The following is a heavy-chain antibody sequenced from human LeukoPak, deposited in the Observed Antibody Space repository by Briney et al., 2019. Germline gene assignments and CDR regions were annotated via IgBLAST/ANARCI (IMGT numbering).Heavy chain of an antibody. J-gene: IGHJ3*02. Sequence: SQTLSLTCAVSGGSIGSGGYSWSWIRQPPGKGLEWIGYIYHSGSTYYNPSLKSRVTISVDRSKNQFSLKLSSVTAADTAVYYCASSHLGYCSGGSCLGAFDIWGQGTMVTVSS. V-gene: IGHV4-30-2*01. CDR2: IYHSGST. CDR1: GGSIGSGGYS. D-gene: IGHD2-15*01. CDR3: ASSHLGYCSGGSCLGAFDI.